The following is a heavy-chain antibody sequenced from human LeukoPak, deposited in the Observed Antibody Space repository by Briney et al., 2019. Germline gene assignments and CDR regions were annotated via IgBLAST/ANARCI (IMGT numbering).Heavy chain of an antibody. CDR3: ARDRVHDYGDYFDY. CDR1: GGSISSSNW. CDR2: IYHSGST. J-gene: IGHJ4*02. V-gene: IGHV4-4*02. D-gene: IGHD4-17*01. Sequence: KPSETLSLTCAVSGGSISSSNWWSWVRQPPGKGLEWIGEIYHSGSTNYNPSLKSRVTISVDKSKNQFSLKLSSVTAADTAVYYCARDRVHDYGDYFDYWGQGTLVTVSP.